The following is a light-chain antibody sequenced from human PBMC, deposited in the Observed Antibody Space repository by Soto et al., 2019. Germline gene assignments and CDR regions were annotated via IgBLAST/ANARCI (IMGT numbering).Light chain of an antibody. CDR1: SNDVGRYNL. J-gene: IGLJ3*02. Sequence: QSVLTQPASVSGSPEQSITIACTGTSNDVGRYNLVSWYQQHPGKAPQVMIYEATKRPSGVSNRFSGSKSGNTASLTISGLQAEDEADYYCCAYAGNGTVVFGGGTKLTVL. CDR2: EAT. CDR3: CAYAGNGTVV. V-gene: IGLV2-23*01.